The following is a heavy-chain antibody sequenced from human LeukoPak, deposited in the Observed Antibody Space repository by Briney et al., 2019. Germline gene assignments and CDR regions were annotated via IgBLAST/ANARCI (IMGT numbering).Heavy chain of an antibody. CDR3: ARVSRLWWARDI. D-gene: IGHD2-21*01. V-gene: IGHV4-34*01. CDR1: GGSFSAYY. CDR2: INHSGST. J-gene: IGHJ3*02. Sequence: SETLSLTCAVYGGSFSAYYWSWIRQPPGKGLEWIGEINHSGSTNYNPSLKSRVNISVDTSKNQFSLKLRPLTAADTAVYYCARVSRLWWARDIWGQGTMVTVSS.